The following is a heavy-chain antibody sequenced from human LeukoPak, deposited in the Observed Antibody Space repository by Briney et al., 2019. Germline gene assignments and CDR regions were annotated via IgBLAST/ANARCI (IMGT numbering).Heavy chain of an antibody. CDR2: ISGSGGST. Sequence: PGGSLRLSCAASGFTFSSYAMSWVRQAPGKGLEWVSAISGSGGSTYYADSVKGRFTISRDNSKNTLYLQMNSLRAEDTAVYYCAVAPTFYYCMDVWGKGTTVTVSS. D-gene: IGHD2-15*01. V-gene: IGHV3-23*01. J-gene: IGHJ6*03. CDR1: GFTFSSYA. CDR3: AVAPTFYYCMDV.